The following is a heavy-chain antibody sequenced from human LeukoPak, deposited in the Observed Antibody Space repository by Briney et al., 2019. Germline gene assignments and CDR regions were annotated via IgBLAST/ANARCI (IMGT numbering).Heavy chain of an antibody. CDR1: GYTFTSYD. CDR3: ANTDKGQWHPSYWFDP. J-gene: IGHJ5*02. V-gene: IGHV1-8*01. Sequence: ASVKVSCKASGYTFTSYDINWVRQATGQGLEWMGWMNPNSGNTGYAQKFQGRVTMTRNTSISTAYMELNSLRAEDTAVYYCANTDKGQWHPSYWFDPWGQGTLVTVSS. D-gene: IGHD6-19*01. CDR2: MNPNSGNT.